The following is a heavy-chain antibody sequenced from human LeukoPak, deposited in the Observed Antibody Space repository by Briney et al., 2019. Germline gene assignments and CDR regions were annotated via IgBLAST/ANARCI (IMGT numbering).Heavy chain of an antibody. J-gene: IGHJ2*01. V-gene: IGHV3-20*04. Sequence: GGSLRLSCAASGFTFDDYGMSWVRQAPGKGLEWVSYITWNGVGTAYADSMKGRFTVSRDNVKKSLFLQMDRLRAEDTALYYCARSMTTVTSRFFDLWGRGTLVTVSS. D-gene: IGHD4-17*01. CDR3: ARSMTTVTSRFFDL. CDR1: GFTFDDYG. CDR2: ITWNGVGT.